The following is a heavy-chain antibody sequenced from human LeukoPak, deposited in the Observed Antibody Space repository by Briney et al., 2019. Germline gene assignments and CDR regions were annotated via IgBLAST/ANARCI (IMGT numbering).Heavy chain of an antibody. CDR3: ARSRDYYYYGMDV. J-gene: IGHJ6*02. CDR1: GGTFSSYA. CDR2: MNPNSGNT. Sequence: ASVKVSCKASGGTFSSYAISWVRQATGQGLEWMGWMNPNSGNTGYAQKFQGRVTMTRNTSISTAYMELSSLRSEDTAVYYCARSRDYYYYGMDVWGQGTTVTVSS. V-gene: IGHV1-8*02.